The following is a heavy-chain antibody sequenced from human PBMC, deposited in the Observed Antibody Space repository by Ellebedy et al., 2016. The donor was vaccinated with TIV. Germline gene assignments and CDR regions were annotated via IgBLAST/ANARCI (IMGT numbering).Heavy chain of an antibody. Sequence: GESLKISCAASGFTFSNAWMNWVRQAPGKGLEWVGRFKSKTDGGTTDYAAPVKGRFTISRDASKNTLYLQMNSLKTEDTAVYYCTTGMRELKGLDYWGQGTLVTVSS. J-gene: IGHJ4*02. V-gene: IGHV3-15*07. CDR1: GFTFSNAW. CDR3: TTGMRELKGLDY. CDR2: FKSKTDGGTT. D-gene: IGHD1-26*01.